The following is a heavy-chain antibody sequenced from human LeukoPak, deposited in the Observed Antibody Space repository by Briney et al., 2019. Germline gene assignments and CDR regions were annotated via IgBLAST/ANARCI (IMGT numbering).Heavy chain of an antibody. CDR3: ARGLATLDY. D-gene: IGHD5-12*01. J-gene: IGHJ4*02. Sequence: SETLSLTCAVYGESLSGYYWGWIRQPPGKGLEWIGSIYYSGTTYYNPSLKSRVTISVDTSKNQFSLKLSSVTAADTAVYYCARGLATLDYWGQGTLVTVSS. V-gene: IGHV4-34*01. CDR2: IYYSGTT. CDR1: GESLSGYY.